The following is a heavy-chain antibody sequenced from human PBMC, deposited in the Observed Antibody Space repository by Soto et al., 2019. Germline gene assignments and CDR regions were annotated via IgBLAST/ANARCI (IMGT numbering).Heavy chain of an antibody. V-gene: IGHV1-69*01. D-gene: IGHD6-13*01. CDR2: IVPIYRTA. J-gene: IGHJ4*02. CDR1: GGTFSSYR. Sequence: QVKLVQSGAEVKKPGSSVKVSCKASGGTFSSYRINWGRQAPGQGLEWVGGIVPIYRTADYAQKFQGRVTITEDESARTSYLELRSLKSQDTAVYYWMRDSGAKLSSSWGQGALVTVSS. CDR3: MRDSGAKLSSS.